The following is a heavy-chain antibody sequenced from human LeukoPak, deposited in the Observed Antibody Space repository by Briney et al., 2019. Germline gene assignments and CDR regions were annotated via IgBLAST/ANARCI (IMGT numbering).Heavy chain of an antibody. D-gene: IGHD3-10*01. CDR1: GFTLSTYW. CDR3: ATYYYASGSSD. J-gene: IGHJ4*02. CDR2: IKPDGSEK. V-gene: IGHV3-7*05. Sequence: LGGSLRLSCVASGFTLSTYWMTWVRQAPGKGLEWVANIKPDGSEKYFVDSVRGRFTISRNNVKNSLYLQMNSLRAEDTAVYYCATYYYASGSSDWGQGTLVTVSS.